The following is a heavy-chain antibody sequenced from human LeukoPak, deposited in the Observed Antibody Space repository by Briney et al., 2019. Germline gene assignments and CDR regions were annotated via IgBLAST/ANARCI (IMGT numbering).Heavy chain of an antibody. Sequence: ASVKVSCKASGYTFTSHYMHWVRQAPGQGLEWMGIINPSGGSTSYAQKFQGRVTMTRDTSTSTVYMELSSLRSEDTAVYYCARNEAVAGMADYWGQGTLVTVSS. D-gene: IGHD6-19*01. J-gene: IGHJ4*02. CDR2: INPSGGST. V-gene: IGHV1-46*01. CDR3: ARNEAVAGMADY. CDR1: GYTFTSHY.